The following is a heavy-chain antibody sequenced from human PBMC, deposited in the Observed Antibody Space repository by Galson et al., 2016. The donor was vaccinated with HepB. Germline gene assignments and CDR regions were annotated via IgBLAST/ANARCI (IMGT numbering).Heavy chain of an antibody. D-gene: IGHD6-19*01. V-gene: IGHV3-33*01. J-gene: IGHJ4*02. CDR2: IWYDGCNK. CDR1: GFTFSNYG. Sequence: SLRLSCAASGFTFSNYGMHWVRQAPGKGLEWVAIIWYDGCNKYYADSVKGRLTISRDNSKNTVYLQMNSLRAEDTAVYYCAREDRNSVGWYVRYFDYWGQGALVTVSS. CDR3: AREDRNSVGWYVRYFDY.